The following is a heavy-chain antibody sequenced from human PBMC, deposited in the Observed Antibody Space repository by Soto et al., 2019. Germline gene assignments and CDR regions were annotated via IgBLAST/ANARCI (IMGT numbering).Heavy chain of an antibody. CDR2: ISGSGDST. J-gene: IGHJ2*01. V-gene: IGHV3-23*01. CDR1: GFTFSSYA. D-gene: IGHD6-19*01. CDR3: AKRSSGWYFDL. Sequence: EVQLLESGGGLVQPGGSLRLSCAASGFTFSSYAMSWVRQAPGKGLEWVSAISGSGDSTYYADSVKGRFTIPRDNSKNTLYLRMNSLRAEDTAVYYCAKRSSGWYFDLWGRGTLVTVSS.